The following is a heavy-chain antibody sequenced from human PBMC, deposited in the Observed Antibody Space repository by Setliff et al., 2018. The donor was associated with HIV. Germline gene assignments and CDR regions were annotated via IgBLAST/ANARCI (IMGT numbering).Heavy chain of an antibody. Sequence: SETLSLTCTVSSGSISSGTYYWSWIRQYPGKGLEWIGYIDYSGSAFYNPSLKSRITISRDTSKNQFSLKMNSVTAADTAVYYCAGGGKTALVTKYFDYWGQGKLVTVSS. J-gene: IGHJ4*02. CDR3: AGGGKTALVTKYFDY. V-gene: IGHV4-31*03. CDR1: SGSISSGTYY. D-gene: IGHD5-18*01. CDR2: IDYSGSA.